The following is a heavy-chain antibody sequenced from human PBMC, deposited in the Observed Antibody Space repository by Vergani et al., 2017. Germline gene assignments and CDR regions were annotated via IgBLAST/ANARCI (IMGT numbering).Heavy chain of an antibody. CDR3: AREVAKGLGVRGVMYWFDP. J-gene: IGHJ5*02. D-gene: IGHD3-10*01. CDR1: GGSISSGDYY. Sequence: QVQLPESGPGLVKPSQTLSLTCTVSGGSISSGDYYWSWIRQPPGKGLEWIGYIYYSGSTYYNPSLKSRVTISVDTSKNQFSLKLSSVTAADTAVYYCAREVAKGLGVRGVMYWFDPWGQGTLVTVSS. CDR2: IYYSGST. V-gene: IGHV4-30-4*01.